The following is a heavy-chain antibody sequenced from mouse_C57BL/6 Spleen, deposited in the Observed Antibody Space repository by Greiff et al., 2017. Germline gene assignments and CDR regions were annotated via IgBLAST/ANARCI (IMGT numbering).Heavy chain of an antibody. D-gene: IGHD1-1*01. V-gene: IGHV1-42*01. J-gene: IGHJ2*01. Sequence: VQLQQSGPELVKPGASVKISCKASGYSFTGYYMNWVKQSPEKSLEWIGEINPSTGGTTYNQKFKAKATLTVDKSSSTAYMQLKSLTSEDSAVYYCARYSDYYGSSYYFGDWGQGTTLTVSS. CDR1: GYSFTGYY. CDR3: ARYSDYYGSSYYFGD. CDR2: INPSTGGT.